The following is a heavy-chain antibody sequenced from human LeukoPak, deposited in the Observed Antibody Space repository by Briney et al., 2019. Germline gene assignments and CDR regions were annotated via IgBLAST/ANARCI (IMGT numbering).Heavy chain of an antibody. D-gene: IGHD2-2*02. J-gene: IGHJ6*02. Sequence: ASVKVSCRASGYTFTSYYMHWVRQAPGQGLEWMGIINPSGGSTSYAQKFQGRVTMTRDTSTSTVYMELSSLRSEDTAVYYCARVSAYTQHHYGMDVWGQGTTVTVSS. CDR1: GYTFTSYY. CDR3: ARVSAYTQHHYGMDV. V-gene: IGHV1-46*01. CDR2: INPSGGST.